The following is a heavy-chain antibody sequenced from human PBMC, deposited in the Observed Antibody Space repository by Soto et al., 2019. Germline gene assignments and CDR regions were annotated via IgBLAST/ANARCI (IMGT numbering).Heavy chain of an antibody. V-gene: IGHV4-39*01. CDR1: GGSISSSSYY. J-gene: IGHJ6*02. D-gene: IGHD3-3*01. Sequence: QLQLQESGPGLVKPSETLSLTCTVSGGSISSSSYYWGWIRQPPGKGLEWIGSIYYSGSTYYNPSLKSRVTISVDTSKNQFSLKLSSVTAADTAVYYCARPTADFWSGYYVGYYYYGMDVWGQGTTVTVSS. CDR3: ARPTADFWSGYYVGYYYYGMDV. CDR2: IYYSGST.